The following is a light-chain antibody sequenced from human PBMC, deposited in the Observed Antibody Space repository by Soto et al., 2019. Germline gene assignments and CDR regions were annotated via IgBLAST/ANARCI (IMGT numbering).Light chain of an antibody. CDR1: QSISSW. CDR2: DGS. Sequence: DIPMTQSPSTLSASIGDRVTITCRASQSISSWLAWYQQRPGKAPKLLIYDGSSLESGVPSRFSGSGSGTEFTLTISSLQPDDFATYYCQQYNSYSPDTFGQGTKLEIK. V-gene: IGKV1-5*01. J-gene: IGKJ2*01. CDR3: QQYNSYSPDT.